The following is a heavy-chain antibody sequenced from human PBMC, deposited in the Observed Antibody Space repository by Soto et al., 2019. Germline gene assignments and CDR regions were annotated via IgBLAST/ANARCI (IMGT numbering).Heavy chain of an antibody. D-gene: IGHD3-22*01. CDR3: ASDPYYYDSSDYYSFDQ. Sequence: QMQLVQSGPGVRKPGTSVKVSCQASGFNFRTTAVQWVRQARGQRIEWVGWIVVGSGNTHYAQNFQERVTITRDMSTSTAYMDVSSLRSEDTAVYYCASDPYYYDSSDYYSFDQWGQGTLVTVSS. CDR2: IVVGSGNT. V-gene: IGHV1-58*01. CDR1: GFNFRTTA. J-gene: IGHJ4*02.